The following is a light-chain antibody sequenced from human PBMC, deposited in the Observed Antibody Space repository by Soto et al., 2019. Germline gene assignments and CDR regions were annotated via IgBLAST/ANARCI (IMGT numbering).Light chain of an antibody. V-gene: IGLV1-40*01. CDR2: SNA. Sequence: QSVLTQPPSVSEAPGQRVTISCTGTSSDIGAGYDVHWYQQLPGAAPKLLIYSNAIRPSGVPDRFSASKSGTSASLAITGLRAEDEADYYCQSYDSSLTTYVLGTGTKVT. J-gene: IGLJ1*01. CDR1: SSDIGAGYD. CDR3: QSYDSSLTTYV.